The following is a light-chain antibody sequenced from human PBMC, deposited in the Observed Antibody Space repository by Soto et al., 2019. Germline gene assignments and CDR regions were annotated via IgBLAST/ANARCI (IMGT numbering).Light chain of an antibody. V-gene: IGKV3-11*01. CDR2: DAS. Sequence: EIVLTQSPGTLSLSPGERATLSCRASQSVFSNYLAWYQQKPGQAPRLLIYDASNRATGIPARFSGSGSGTDFTLTISSLEPEDFAVYYCQQRSSWPITFGQGTRLEIK. CDR1: QSVFSNY. J-gene: IGKJ5*01. CDR3: QQRSSWPIT.